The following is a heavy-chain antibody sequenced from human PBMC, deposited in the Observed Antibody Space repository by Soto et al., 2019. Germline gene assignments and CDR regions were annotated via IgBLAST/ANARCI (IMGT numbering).Heavy chain of an antibody. CDR3: AKGEGAGYDFWSGYINYYYYYMDV. Sequence: LSLTCAASGFTFSSYAMSWVRQAPGKGLEWVSAISGSGGSTYYADSVKGRFTISRDNSKNTLYLQMNSLRADDTAVYYCAKGEGAGYDFWSGYINYYYYYMDVWGKGTTVTVSS. J-gene: IGHJ6*03. CDR1: GFTFSSYA. D-gene: IGHD3-3*01. V-gene: IGHV3-23*01. CDR2: ISGSGGST.